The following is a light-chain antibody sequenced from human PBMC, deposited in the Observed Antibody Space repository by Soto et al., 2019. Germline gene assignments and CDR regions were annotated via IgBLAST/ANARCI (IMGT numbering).Light chain of an antibody. CDR2: KAS. V-gene: IGKV1-5*03. J-gene: IGKJ2*01. CDR3: QKYNSYPYT. Sequence: DIQMTQSPSTLSASVGDRVTITCRASQSISSWLAWYQQKPGKAPKLLIYKASSLEGGVPSRFSGSGSGTEFTLTISSLQPDDFATYYCQKYNSYPYTFGQGTKLEIK. CDR1: QSISSW.